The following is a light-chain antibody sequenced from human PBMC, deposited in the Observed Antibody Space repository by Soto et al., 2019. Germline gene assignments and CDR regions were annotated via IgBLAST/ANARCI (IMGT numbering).Light chain of an antibody. CDR2: GAS. CDR1: ESISTW. Sequence: DIQMTQSPSSLSVSVGDRVTITCRASESISTWLAWYQQKPGKAPKLLIYGASSLQSGVPSRFSGSGSGTDFTLTINRLQPEDLATYDCQQSHSSLTFGGGTKVDIK. V-gene: IGKV1-39*01. CDR3: QQSHSSLT. J-gene: IGKJ4*01.